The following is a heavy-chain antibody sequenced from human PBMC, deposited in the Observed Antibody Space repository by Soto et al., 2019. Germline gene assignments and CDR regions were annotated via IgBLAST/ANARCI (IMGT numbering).Heavy chain of an antibody. J-gene: IGHJ4*02. V-gene: IGHV3-53*01. D-gene: IGHD3-9*01. Sequence: GGSLRLACAASGFSVTDHYMTWVRQAPGKGLEWVSVLYTGGSAYYGDSVKGRFTISRDSSTNTLYLQMNSLKVGDTAFYFCARSFNDWTTYFDYWSEGTLVTVSS. CDR1: GFSVTDHY. CDR2: LYTGGSA. CDR3: ARSFNDWTTYFDY.